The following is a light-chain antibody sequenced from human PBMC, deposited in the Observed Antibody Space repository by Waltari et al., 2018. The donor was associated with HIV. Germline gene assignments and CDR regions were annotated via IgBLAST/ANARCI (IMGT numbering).Light chain of an antibody. CDR2: DVS. Sequence: QSALTQPASVSGSPVQSITISCTGTSSDIGGYNYVSWYQQHPGKAPKLMIYDVSKRPSGVSNRFSGSKSGNTASLTISGLQAEDETDYYCCSYAGSRTWVFGGGTKLTVL. CDR1: SSDIGGYNY. J-gene: IGLJ3*02. V-gene: IGLV2-23*02. CDR3: CSYAGSRTWV.